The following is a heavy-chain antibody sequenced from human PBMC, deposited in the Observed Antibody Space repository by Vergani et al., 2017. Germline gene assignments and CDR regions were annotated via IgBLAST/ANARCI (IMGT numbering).Heavy chain of an antibody. V-gene: IGHV3-30-3*01. CDR3: ARLGGLDP. CDR2: ISYDGSNK. J-gene: IGHJ5*02. Sequence: QVQLVESGGGVVQPGRSLRLSCAASGFTFSSYAMHWVRQAPGKGLEWVAVISYDGSNKYYADSVKGRFTISRDNSKNTLYLQMNSLRAEDTAVYYCARLGGLDPWGQGTLVTVSS. CDR1: GFTFSSYA. D-gene: IGHD3-16*01.